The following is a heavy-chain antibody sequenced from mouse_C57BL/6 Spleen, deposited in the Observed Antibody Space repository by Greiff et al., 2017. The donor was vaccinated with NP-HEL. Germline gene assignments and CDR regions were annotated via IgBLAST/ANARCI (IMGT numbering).Heavy chain of an antibody. D-gene: IGHD2-5*01. CDR3: TGLYYSNYVLAY. CDR2: IRLKSDNYAT. CDR1: GFTFSNYW. J-gene: IGHJ3*01. Sequence: EVKLMESGGGLVQPGGSMKLSCVASGFTFSNYWMNWVRQSPEKGLEWVAQIRLKSDNYATHYAESVKGRFTISRDDSKSSYYLQMNNLRAEDTGIYYCTGLYYSNYVLAYWGQGTLVTVSA. V-gene: IGHV6-3*01.